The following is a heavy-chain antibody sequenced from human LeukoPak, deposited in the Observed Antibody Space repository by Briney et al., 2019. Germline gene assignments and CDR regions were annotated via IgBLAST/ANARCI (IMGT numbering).Heavy chain of an antibody. Sequence: GRSLRLSCTASGFTFVDYAMSSVSQAPRKGLEWVAFIRSKCYGETTEYAAYVKGIFTISRDDSKSIAYGQMISLKTEDTAVYYWTRVHRSLGCYWGQGSLVTVCS. CDR1: GFTFVDYA. CDR3: TRVHRSLGCY. V-gene: IGHV3-49*04. CDR2: IRSKCYGETT. J-gene: IGHJ4*02. D-gene: IGHD1-26*01.